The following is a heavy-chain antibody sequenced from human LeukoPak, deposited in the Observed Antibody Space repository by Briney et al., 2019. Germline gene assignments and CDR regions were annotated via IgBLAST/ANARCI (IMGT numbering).Heavy chain of an antibody. CDR2: IYHSGST. CDR3: ARHEGGLYSNYLDV. J-gene: IGHJ6*03. Sequence: PSETLSLTCAVSGYSISSGYYWGWIRQPPGKGLEWIGSIYHSGSTYYNPSLKSRVTISVDTSKNQFSLKLSSVTAADTAVYYCARHEGGLYSNYLDVWGKGTTVTVSS. D-gene: IGHD4-11*01. V-gene: IGHV4-38-2*01. CDR1: GYSISSGYY.